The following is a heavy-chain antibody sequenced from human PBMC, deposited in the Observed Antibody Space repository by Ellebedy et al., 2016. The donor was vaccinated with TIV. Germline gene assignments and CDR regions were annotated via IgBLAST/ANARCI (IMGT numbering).Heavy chain of an antibody. V-gene: IGHV3-7*01. J-gene: IGHJ4*02. Sequence: GESLKISCAASGFTFSSYSMNWVRQAPGKGLEWVANTKQDGNEKNYVDSVKGRFTISRDNAKNSVSLQMNSLRAEDTAVYYCAREAINYGTSGYYFDFWGQGTLVTVSS. D-gene: IGHD3-22*01. CDR3: AREAINYGTSGYYFDF. CDR2: TKQDGNEK. CDR1: GFTFSSYS.